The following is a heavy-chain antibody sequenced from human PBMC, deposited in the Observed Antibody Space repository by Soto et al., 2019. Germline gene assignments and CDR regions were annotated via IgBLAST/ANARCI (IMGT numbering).Heavy chain of an antibody. J-gene: IGHJ4*02. Sequence: PSETLSLTCTVSGGSISSYYWSWIRRPPGKGLEWIGYIHYSGSTKYNPSLKSRVTISADTSKNQFSLKLSSVTAADTAVYYCARGHYDFWSGYFATIDYWGQGTLVTVSS. CDR1: GGSISSYY. CDR2: IHYSGST. V-gene: IGHV4-59*08. CDR3: ARGHYDFWSGYFATIDY. D-gene: IGHD3-3*01.